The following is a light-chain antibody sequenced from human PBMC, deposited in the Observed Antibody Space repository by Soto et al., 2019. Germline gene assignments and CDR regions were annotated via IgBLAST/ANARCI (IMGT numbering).Light chain of an antibody. Sequence: IVLTQSPVTLSLSPGERATLSCRASQSVSSSCLAWYQQKPGQAPRLLIYGASSRATGIPDRFSGSGSGTDFTLTISRREPEDFAVSSCQQNGSSPRTFGKGTQV. CDR3: QQNGSSPRT. J-gene: IGKJ1*01. CDR2: GAS. V-gene: IGKV3-20*01. CDR1: QSVSSSC.